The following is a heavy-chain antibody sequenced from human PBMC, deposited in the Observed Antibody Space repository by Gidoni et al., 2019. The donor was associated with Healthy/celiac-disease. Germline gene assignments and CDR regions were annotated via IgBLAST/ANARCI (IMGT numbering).Heavy chain of an antibody. Sequence: QVQLVQSGAEVKKPGASVKVSCQASGYTFTGYYMHWVRQAPGQGLEWMGWINPNSGGTNYAQKFQGRVTMTRDTSISTAYMELSRLRSDDTAVYYCARDGTYSSGWSPETYYYYYGMDVWGQGTTVTVSS. CDR3: ARDGTYSSGWSPETYYYYYGMDV. CDR2: INPNSGGT. CDR1: GYTFTGYY. J-gene: IGHJ6*02. V-gene: IGHV1-2*02. D-gene: IGHD6-19*01.